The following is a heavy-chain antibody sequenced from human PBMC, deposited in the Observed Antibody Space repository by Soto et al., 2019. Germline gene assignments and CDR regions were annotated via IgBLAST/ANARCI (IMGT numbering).Heavy chain of an antibody. V-gene: IGHV3-21*01. D-gene: IGHD2-8*01. CDR2: ISSSSSYI. J-gene: IGHJ6*02. Sequence: GGSLRLSCAASGFTFSSYSMNWVRQAPGKGLEWVSSISSSSSYIYYADSVKGRFTISRDNAKNSLYLQMNSLGAEDTAVYYCASARSRFCTNGVCYTSPREVVTATAYYYGMDVWGQGTTVTVSS. CDR1: GFTFSSYS. CDR3: ASARSRFCTNGVCYTSPREVVTATAYYYGMDV.